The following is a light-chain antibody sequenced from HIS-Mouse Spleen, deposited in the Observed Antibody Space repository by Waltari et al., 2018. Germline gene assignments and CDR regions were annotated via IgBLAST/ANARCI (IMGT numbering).Light chain of an antibody. Sequence: SYELTTPPSVSVSPGQTASITCSGDNLGDKYACWYQQKPGQSPVLVIYQDSKRPSGIPERFSGSNSGNTATLTISGTQAMDEADYYCQAWDSSTAVFGTGTKVTVL. CDR2: QDS. J-gene: IGLJ1*01. CDR1: NLGDKY. CDR3: QAWDSSTAV. V-gene: IGLV3-1*01.